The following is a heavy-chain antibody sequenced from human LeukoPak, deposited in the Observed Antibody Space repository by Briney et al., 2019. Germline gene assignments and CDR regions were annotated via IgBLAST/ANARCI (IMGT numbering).Heavy chain of an antibody. Sequence: HPGGSLRLSCAASGFTFSSYAMSWVRQAPGKGLEWVSAISGSGGSTYYADSVKGRFTISRDNSKNTLYLQMNSLRAEHTAVYYCAKGSGSGSFAGFDYWGQGTLVTVSS. J-gene: IGHJ4*02. V-gene: IGHV3-23*01. CDR3: AKGSGSGSFAGFDY. CDR2: ISGSGGST. CDR1: GFTFSSYA. D-gene: IGHD3-10*01.